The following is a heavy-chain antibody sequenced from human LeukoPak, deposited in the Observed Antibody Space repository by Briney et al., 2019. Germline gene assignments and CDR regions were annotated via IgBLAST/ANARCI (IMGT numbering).Heavy chain of an antibody. CDR3: ARSRRVVRGVIRAFDI. D-gene: IGHD3-10*01. CDR1: GYTFTSYD. Sequence: ASVKVSCKASGYTFTSYDINWVRRATGQGLEWMGWMNPNSGNTGYAQKFQGRVTMTRNTSISTAYMELSSLRSEDTAVYYCARSRRVVRGVIRAFDIWGQGTMVTVSS. J-gene: IGHJ3*02. V-gene: IGHV1-8*01. CDR2: MNPNSGNT.